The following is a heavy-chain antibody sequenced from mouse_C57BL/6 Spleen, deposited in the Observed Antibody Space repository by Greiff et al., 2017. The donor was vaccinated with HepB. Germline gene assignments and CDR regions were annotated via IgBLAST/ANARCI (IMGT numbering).Heavy chain of an antibody. CDR3: TRVGGSSYEPWFAY. CDR1: GFTFSSYA. J-gene: IGHJ3*01. D-gene: IGHD1-1*01. Sequence: EVKLVESGEGLVKPGGSLKLSCAASGFTFSSYAMSWVRQTPEKRLEWVAYISSGGDYIYYADTVKGRFTISRDNARNTLYLQMSSLKSEDTAMYYCTRVGGSSYEPWFAYWGQGTLVTVSA. CDR2: ISSGGDYI. V-gene: IGHV5-9-1*02.